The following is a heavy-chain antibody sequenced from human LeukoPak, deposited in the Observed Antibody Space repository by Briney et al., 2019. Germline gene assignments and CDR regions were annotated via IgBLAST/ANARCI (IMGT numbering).Heavy chain of an antibody. Sequence: GGSLRLSCAASGFSFSAYVMHWVRQTPGKGLEWLAFVSYEEENPENYADSVKGRFAISRDNSKNIVYLEMNSLRPDDTAIYYCAKEGTGSKDAFDIWGQGTKVTVS. CDR2: VSYEEENPE. V-gene: IGHV3-30*02. CDR3: AKEGTGSKDAFDI. J-gene: IGHJ3*02. D-gene: IGHD1-1*01. CDR1: GFSFSAYV.